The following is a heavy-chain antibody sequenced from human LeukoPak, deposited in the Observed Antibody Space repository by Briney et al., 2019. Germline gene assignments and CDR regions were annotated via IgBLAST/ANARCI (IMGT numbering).Heavy chain of an antibody. V-gene: IGHV3-15*01. CDR2: IKSKGDRETT. CDR1: GFTFTNAW. D-gene: IGHD3-10*01. Sequence: PGGSLRLSCAASGFTFTNAWMTWVRQAPGKGLEWVGRIKSKGDRETTDYAAPVKGRFIMSRDDSKATLFLQMYSLNADDTAVYYCVTDLGLTMIRGVLVHWGLGALVTVSS. CDR3: VTDLGLTMIRGVLVH. J-gene: IGHJ4*02.